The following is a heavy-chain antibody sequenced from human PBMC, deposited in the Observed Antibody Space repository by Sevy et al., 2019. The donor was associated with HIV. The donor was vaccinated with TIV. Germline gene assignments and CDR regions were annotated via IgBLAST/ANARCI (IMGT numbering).Heavy chain of an antibody. J-gene: IGHJ6*02. D-gene: IGHD3-16*01. CDR2: ISGSGNTI. CDR3: ARDHVNDGYLGDYYYDAMDV. V-gene: IGHV3-11*01. CDR1: GFTFSDYY. Sequence: GGSLRLSCAASGFTFSDYYMSWIRQAPGKGLEWLSYISGSGNTIYYADSVKGRFTISRDNAKNSLYLQMNSLRAEDTDVYYCARDHVNDGYLGDYYYDAMDVWGQGTTVTVSS.